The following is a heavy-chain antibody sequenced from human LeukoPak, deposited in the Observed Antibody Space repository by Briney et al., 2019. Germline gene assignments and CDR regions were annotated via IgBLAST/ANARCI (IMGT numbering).Heavy chain of an antibody. CDR1: GYSISSSNW. J-gene: IGHJ4*02. CDR2: IFYSGST. V-gene: IGHV4-28*01. D-gene: IGHD5-12*01. CDR3: ARTRGYSGYDKPSFDY. Sequence: PSETLSLTCAVSGYSISSSNWWGWIRQPPGKGLEWIGYIFYSGSTYYNPSLKSRVAMSVDTSKNQFSLKLSSVTAVDTAVYYCARTRGYSGYDKPSFDYWGQGTLVTVSS.